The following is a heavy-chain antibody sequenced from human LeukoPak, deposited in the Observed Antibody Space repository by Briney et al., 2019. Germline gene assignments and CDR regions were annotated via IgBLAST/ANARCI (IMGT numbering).Heavy chain of an antibody. D-gene: IGHD6-13*01. V-gene: IGHV1-2*02. CDR3: ARDGHSPLDY. Sequence: ASVKVSCKASGYTFTGYYIHWVRQAPGQGLEWMGWINPDSGAANFAQRFQGRVTMTRDTSISTAYMELSRLRSDDTAVYYCARDGHSPLDYWGQGTLVTVSS. J-gene: IGHJ4*02. CDR2: INPDSGAA. CDR1: GYTFTGYY.